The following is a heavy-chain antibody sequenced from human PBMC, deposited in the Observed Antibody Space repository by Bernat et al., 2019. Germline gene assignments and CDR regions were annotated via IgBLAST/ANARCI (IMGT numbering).Heavy chain of an antibody. CDR3: TTDIVVVPAAPDAFDI. Sequence: EVQLVESGGGLVKPGGSLRLSCAASGFTFSNAWMSWVRQAPGKGLEWVGRIKSKTDGGTTDYAAPVKDRFTISRDDSKNTLYLQMNSLKTEDTAVYYCTTDIVVVPAAPDAFDIWGQGTMVTVSS. V-gene: IGHV3-15*01. CDR1: GFTFSNAW. CDR2: IKSKTDGGTT. J-gene: IGHJ3*02. D-gene: IGHD2-2*01.